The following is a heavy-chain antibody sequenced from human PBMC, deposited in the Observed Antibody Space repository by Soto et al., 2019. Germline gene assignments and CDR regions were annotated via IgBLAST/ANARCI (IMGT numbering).Heavy chain of an antibody. CDR2: IFSNDEK. Sequence: SGPTLVNPTETLTLTCTVSGFSLSNARMGVSWIRQPPGKALEWLAHIFSNDEKSYSTSLKSRLTISKDTSKSQVVLTMTNMDPVDTATYYCARIQGGDYFNCYFDYWGQGTLGTVSS. D-gene: IGHD4-17*01. V-gene: IGHV2-26*01. J-gene: IGHJ4*02. CDR1: GFSLSNARMG. CDR3: ARIQGGDYFNCYFDY.